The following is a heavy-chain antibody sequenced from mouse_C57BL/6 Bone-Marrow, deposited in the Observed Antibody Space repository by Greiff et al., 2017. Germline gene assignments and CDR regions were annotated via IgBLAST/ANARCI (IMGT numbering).Heavy chain of an antibody. Sequence: QVQLQQPGADLVKPGASVSLSCKASGYTFTSYWMHWVKQRPGQGLEWIGMIHPNSGSTNYNEKFKSMATLTVDKSSSTAYMQLSILTSEDAAVYYCASDTTVLVSNWYFDVWGTGTTVTVSA. D-gene: IGHD1-1*01. CDR2: IHPNSGST. J-gene: IGHJ1*03. V-gene: IGHV1-64*01. CDR3: ASDTTVLVSNWYFDV. CDR1: GYTFTSYW.